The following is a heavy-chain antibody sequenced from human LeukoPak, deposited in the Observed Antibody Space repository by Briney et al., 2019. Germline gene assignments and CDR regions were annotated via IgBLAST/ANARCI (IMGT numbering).Heavy chain of an antibody. CDR2: IYYSGST. CDR3: ARSITMPLY. Sequence: SETLSLTCTVSGGSISSYYWSLIRQPPGKGLEWIGYIYYSGSTNYNPSLKSRVTISVDTSKNQFSLKLSSVTAADTAVYYCARSITMPLYWGQGTLVTVSS. J-gene: IGHJ4*02. D-gene: IGHD3-10*01. V-gene: IGHV4-59*01. CDR1: GGSISSYY.